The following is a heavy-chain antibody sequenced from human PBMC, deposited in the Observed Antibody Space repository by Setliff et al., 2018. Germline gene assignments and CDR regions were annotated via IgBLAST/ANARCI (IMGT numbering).Heavy chain of an antibody. V-gene: IGHV3-21*01. CDR3: GRDVFDFRTGQGGP. J-gene: IGHJ5*02. Sequence: GGSLRLSCVASGFIFKNYIMAWVRQAPGKGLEWVASISVSGDDIYYTDSVKGRFSISRDNAKNSLHLQMNSLRAEDTAVYYCGRDVFDFRTGQGGPWGQGTRVTVSS. CDR1: GFIFKNYI. CDR2: ISVSGDDI. D-gene: IGHD3-3*01.